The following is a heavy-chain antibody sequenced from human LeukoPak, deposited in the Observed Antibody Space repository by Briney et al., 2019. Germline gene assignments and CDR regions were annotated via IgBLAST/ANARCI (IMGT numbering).Heavy chain of an antibody. V-gene: IGHV1-2*02. Sequence: ASVKVSCKASGYTFTGYYMHWVRQAPGQGLEWMGWINPNSGGTNYAQKFQGRVTMTRDTSISTAYMELSRLRSEDTAVYYCAKDRCSNGIGCYYYMDVWGKGTTVTISS. CDR3: AKDRCSNGIGCYYYMDV. J-gene: IGHJ6*03. D-gene: IGHD2-8*01. CDR2: INPNSGGT. CDR1: GYTFTGYY.